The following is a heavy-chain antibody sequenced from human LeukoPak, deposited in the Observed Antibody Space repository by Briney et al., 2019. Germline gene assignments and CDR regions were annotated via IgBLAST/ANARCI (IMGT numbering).Heavy chain of an antibody. D-gene: IGHD6-6*01. CDR3: ARRIAASGTPLGY. Sequence: ASVKVSCKASGYTFTSYDINWVRQATGQGLEWMGWMNPNSGNTGYVQKFQGRVTITRNTSISTAYMELSSLRSEDTAVYYCARRIAASGTPLGYWGQGTLLTVSS. CDR2: MNPNSGNT. J-gene: IGHJ4*02. CDR1: GYTFTSYD. V-gene: IGHV1-8*03.